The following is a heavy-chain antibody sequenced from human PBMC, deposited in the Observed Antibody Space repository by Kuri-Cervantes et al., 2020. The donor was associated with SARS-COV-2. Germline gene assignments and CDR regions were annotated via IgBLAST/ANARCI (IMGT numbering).Heavy chain of an antibody. J-gene: IGHJ4*02. D-gene: IGHD6-13*01. CDR1: GGSISSSSYY. Sequence: ESLKISCAVSGGSISSSSYYWGWIRQPPGKGLEWIGSIYYSGSTYYNPSLKSRVTISVDTSKNQFSLKLSSVTAADTAVYYCARRNSPYGSSSYYFDYWGQGTLVTVSS. CDR2: IYYSGST. CDR3: ARRNSPYGSSSYYFDY. V-gene: IGHV4-39*01.